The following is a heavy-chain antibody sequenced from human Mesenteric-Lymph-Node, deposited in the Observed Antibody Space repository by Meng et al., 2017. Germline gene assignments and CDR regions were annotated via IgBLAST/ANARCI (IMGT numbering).Heavy chain of an antibody. CDR3: ARNVRLRDGYNSDY. V-gene: IGHV3-21*01. D-gene: IGHD5-24*01. CDR1: GFTFSSYS. Sequence: EVQLVESGGGLVKPGGSLRLSCAASGFTFSSYSMNWVRQAPGKGLEWVSSISSSSSYIYYADSVKGRFTISRDNAKNSLYLQMNSLRAEDTAVYYCARNVRLRDGYNSDYLGQGTLVTVSS. CDR2: ISSSSSYI. J-gene: IGHJ4*02.